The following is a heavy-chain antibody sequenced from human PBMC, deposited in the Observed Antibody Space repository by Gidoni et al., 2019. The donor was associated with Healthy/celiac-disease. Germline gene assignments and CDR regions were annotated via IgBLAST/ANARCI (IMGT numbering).Heavy chain of an antibody. CDR3: AKVLAVAGTGYFDY. V-gene: IGHV3-23*01. CDR2: ISGSGGST. Sequence: EVQLLESGGGLVQPGGSLSLSFAASGFTFSSYAMSWVRQAPGKGLEWVSAISGSGGSTYYADSVKGRFTISRDNSKNTLYLQMNSLRAEDTAVYYCAKVLAVAGTGYFDYWGQGTLVTVSS. D-gene: IGHD6-19*01. CDR1: GFTFSSYA. J-gene: IGHJ4*02.